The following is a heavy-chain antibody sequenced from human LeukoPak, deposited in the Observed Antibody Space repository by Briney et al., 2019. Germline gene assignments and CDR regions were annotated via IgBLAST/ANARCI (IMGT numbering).Heavy chain of an antibody. V-gene: IGHV3-21*01. CDR1: GFTFDDYG. CDR2: ISSSSSYI. Sequence: GGSLRLSCAASGFTFDDYGMNWVRQAPGKGLEWVSSISSSSSYIYYADSVKGRFTISRDNAKNSLYLQMNSLRAEDTAVYYCARDSGSYGDLRRFDYWGQGTLVTASS. D-gene: IGHD4-17*01. CDR3: ARDSGSYGDLRRFDY. J-gene: IGHJ4*02.